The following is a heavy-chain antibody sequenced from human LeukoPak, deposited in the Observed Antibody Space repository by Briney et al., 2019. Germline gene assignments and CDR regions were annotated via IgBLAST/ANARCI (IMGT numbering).Heavy chain of an antibody. D-gene: IGHD2-21*02. CDR1: GYTFTSYY. V-gene: IGHV1-46*01. CDR3: ATKGYCGGDCHFDY. Sequence: ASVKVSCKASGYTFTSYYMHWVRQAPGQGLEWMGIINPSGGSTSYAQKFQGRVTITADKSTSTAYMELSSLRSEDTAVYYCATKGYCGGDCHFDYWGQGTLVTVSS. J-gene: IGHJ4*02. CDR2: INPSGGST.